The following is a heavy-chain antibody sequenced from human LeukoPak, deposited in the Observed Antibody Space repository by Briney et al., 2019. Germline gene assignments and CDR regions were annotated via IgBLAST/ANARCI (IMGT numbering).Heavy chain of an antibody. D-gene: IGHD2-2*01. V-gene: IGHV4-59*12. CDR3: ARGVLKIVVVPAAMFYWYFDL. CDR2: VHYSGST. CDR1: GDSISNYF. Sequence: PSETLSLTCTVSGDSISNYFWSWIRQPPRKGLEWMAYVHYSGSTNYNPSLKSRVTISVDTSKNQFSLKLSSVTAADTAVYYCARGVLKIVVVPAAMFYWYFDLWGRGTLVTVSS. J-gene: IGHJ2*01.